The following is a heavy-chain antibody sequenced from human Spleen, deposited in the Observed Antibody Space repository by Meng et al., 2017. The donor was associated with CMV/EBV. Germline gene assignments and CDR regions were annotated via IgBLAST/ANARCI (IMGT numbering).Heavy chain of an antibody. CDR1: GYTFTSYD. CDR2: MNPNSGNT. V-gene: IGHV1-8*01. D-gene: IGHD6-6*01. Sequence: ASVKVSCKASGYTFTSYDINWVRRATGQGLEWMRWMNPNSGNTGYAQKFQGRVTMTRNTSISTAYMELSSLRSEDTAVYYCARGPLRYSSSSWFDPWGQGTLVTVSS. CDR3: ARGPLRYSSSSWFDP. J-gene: IGHJ5*02.